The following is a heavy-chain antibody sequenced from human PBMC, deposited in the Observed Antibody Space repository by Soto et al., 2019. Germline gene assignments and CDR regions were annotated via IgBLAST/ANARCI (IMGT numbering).Heavy chain of an antibody. CDR2: ISYDGDNK. CDR1: GFNLVNYA. J-gene: IGHJ4*02. V-gene: IGHV3-30-3*01. CDR3: ARVPDKSGSKEGDFDY. Sequence: QVQLVESGDGVVQPGTSLRLSCTASGFNLVNYAMHWVRQAPGKGLEWVAVISYDGDNKYYADSVKGRFTVSRDNSKNTLYLQLNSLRVEDTARYYCARVPDKSGSKEGDFDYWGQGTLVAVSS. D-gene: IGHD3-10*01.